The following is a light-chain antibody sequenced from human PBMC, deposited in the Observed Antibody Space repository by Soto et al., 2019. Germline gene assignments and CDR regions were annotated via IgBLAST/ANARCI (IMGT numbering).Light chain of an antibody. CDR1: QSISSW. V-gene: IGKV1-5*03. J-gene: IGKJ2*01. CDR3: QQYNSYPYT. Sequence: DIQMTQSLSTLFASVGDRVTITCRASQSISSWFAWYQQKPGKAPKLLIYKASSLESGVPSRFSGSGSGTEFTLTISSLQPDDFATYYGQQYNSYPYTFGQGTKLEIK. CDR2: KAS.